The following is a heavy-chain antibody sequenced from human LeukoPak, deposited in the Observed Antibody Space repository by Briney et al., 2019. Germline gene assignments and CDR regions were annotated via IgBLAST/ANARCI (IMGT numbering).Heavy chain of an antibody. Sequence: ASVKVSCKASGYTFTGYYMHWVRQTPGQGLEWMGWINPNSGGTNYAQKFQGRVTMTRDTSISTAYMELSRLRSDDTAVYYCARGSGYMLSYFDYWGQGTLVTVSS. J-gene: IGHJ4*02. V-gene: IGHV1-2*02. CDR3: ARGSGYMLSYFDY. CDR2: INPNSGGT. CDR1: GYTFTGYY. D-gene: IGHD2-8*01.